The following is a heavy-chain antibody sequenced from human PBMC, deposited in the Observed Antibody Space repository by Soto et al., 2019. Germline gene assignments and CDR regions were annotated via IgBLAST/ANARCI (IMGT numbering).Heavy chain of an antibody. D-gene: IGHD1-1*01. CDR1: GGFVSSGSYY. CDR2: MSHSGGT. Sequence: QVQLQQWGAGLLKPSETLSLTCAVYGGFVSSGSYYWSWIRQPPGKGLEWIGEMSHSGGTHFNPSLKSRVTLSVDPSKNQFSLKMSSVTAADPALYYCARVERGTATTVVDAFDIWGPGTMVTVSS. CDR3: ARVERGTATTVVDAFDI. J-gene: IGHJ3*02. V-gene: IGHV4-34*01.